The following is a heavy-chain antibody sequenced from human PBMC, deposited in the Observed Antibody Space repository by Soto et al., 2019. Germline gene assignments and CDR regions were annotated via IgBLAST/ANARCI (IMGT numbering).Heavy chain of an antibody. CDR1: GFTFSSYG. CDR2: IWYDGSNK. D-gene: IGHD3-22*01. Sequence: GGSLRLSCAASGFTFSSYGMHWVRQAPGKGLEWVAVIWYDGSNKYYADSVKGRFTISRDNSKNTLYLQMNSLRAEDTAVYYCAREGYYYDSSGYHVVYGMDVWGQGTTVTVSS. CDR3: AREGYYYDSSGYHVVYGMDV. V-gene: IGHV3-33*01. J-gene: IGHJ6*02.